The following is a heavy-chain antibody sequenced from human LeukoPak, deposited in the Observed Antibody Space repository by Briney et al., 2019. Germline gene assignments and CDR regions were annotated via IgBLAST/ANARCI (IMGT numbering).Heavy chain of an antibody. CDR3: ARGPHEFGVVRNIPTIPNWFDP. CDR1: GESISSHY. V-gene: IGHV4-59*11. J-gene: IGHJ5*02. CDR2: ITNSGTT. Sequence: SETLSLTCNVSGESISSHYWSWTRQSPGKGLEWIGYITNSGTTKFNPSLKSRVTISVDTSKSQFSLKLSSVTAADTAVYYCARGPHEFGVVRNIPTIPNWFDPWGQGTLVTVSS. D-gene: IGHD3-3*01.